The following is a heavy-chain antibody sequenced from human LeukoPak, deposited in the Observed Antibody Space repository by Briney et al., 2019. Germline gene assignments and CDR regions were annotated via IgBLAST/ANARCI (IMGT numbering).Heavy chain of an antibody. CDR2: IYYSGST. V-gene: IGHV4-59*01. CDR1: GGSISSYY. Sequence: PSETLSLTCTVSGGSISSYYWSWIRQPPGKGLEWIGYIYYSGSTNYNPSLKSRVTISVDTSKNQFSQKLSSVTAADTAVYYCARDLGGYDPFDYWGQGTLVTVSS. J-gene: IGHJ4*02. D-gene: IGHD5-12*01. CDR3: ARDLGGYDPFDY.